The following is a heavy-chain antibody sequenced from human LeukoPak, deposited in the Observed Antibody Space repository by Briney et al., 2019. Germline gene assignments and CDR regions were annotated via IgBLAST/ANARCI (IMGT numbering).Heavy chain of an antibody. V-gene: IGHV4-61*09. CDR1: GGSISSGSYY. CDR2: IYTSGSN. J-gene: IGHJ6*03. CDR3: ARDKPDYGDYSTSPAYYMDV. D-gene: IGHD4-17*01. Sequence: SQTLSLTCTVSGGSISSGSYYWSWIRQPAGKGLEWIGHIYTSGSNNYNPSLKRRVTMSVDTSQNQLSLKQSSVTAADTAVYYCARDKPDYGDYSTSPAYYMDVWGKETTVTVSS.